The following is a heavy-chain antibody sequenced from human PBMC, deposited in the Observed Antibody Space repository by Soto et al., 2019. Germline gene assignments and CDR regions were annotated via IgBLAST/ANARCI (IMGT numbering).Heavy chain of an antibody. V-gene: IGHV4-34*01. J-gene: IGHJ6*03. Sequence: SDPLSLTCAVYGMSFSDYYWSWLRQPQGRGLEWIGEIHHSGSTNYNPSLKSRVTISVDTSKNQSSLKLSSVTAADTAVYYCARGVRYYGSGSLYYYYYYMDVWGKGTTVTVSS. D-gene: IGHD3-10*01. CDR2: IHHSGST. CDR1: GMSFSDYY. CDR3: ARGVRYYGSGSLYYYYYYMDV.